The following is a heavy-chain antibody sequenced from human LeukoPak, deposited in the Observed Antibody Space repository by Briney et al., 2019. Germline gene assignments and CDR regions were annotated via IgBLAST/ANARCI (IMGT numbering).Heavy chain of an antibody. CDR2: ISYDGSNK. J-gene: IGHJ4*02. V-gene: IGHV3-30*18. CDR3: AKDIADLQWLVRGFDY. D-gene: IGHD6-19*01. Sequence: EGSLRLSCAASGFTFSSYGMHWVRQAPGKGLEWVAVISYDGSNKYYADSVKGRFTISRDNSKNTLYLQMNSLRAEDTAVYYCAKDIADLQWLVRGFDYWGQGTLVTVSS. CDR1: GFTFSSYG.